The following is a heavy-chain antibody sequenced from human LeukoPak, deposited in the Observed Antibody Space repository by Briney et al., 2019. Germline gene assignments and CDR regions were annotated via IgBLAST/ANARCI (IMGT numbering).Heavy chain of an antibody. V-gene: IGHV3-21*01. CDR1: GFTFSSYW. CDR3: ARDPVLLWFGELLPGAFDI. Sequence: TPGGSLRLSCSASGFTFSSYWMSWVRQAPGKGLEWVSSISSSSSYIYYADSVKGRFTISRDNAKNSLYLQMNSLRAEDTAVYYCARDPVLLWFGELLPGAFDIWGQGTMVTVSS. CDR2: ISSSSSYI. J-gene: IGHJ3*02. D-gene: IGHD3-10*01.